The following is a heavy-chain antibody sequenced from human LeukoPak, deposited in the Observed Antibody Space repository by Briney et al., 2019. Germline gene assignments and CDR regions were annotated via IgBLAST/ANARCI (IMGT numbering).Heavy chain of an antibody. CDR3: ARHNVGYSSVWGIYFHY. Sequence: SETLSLTCTVSGGSISSSSYYWGWIRQPPGKGLEWIGSIYYSGSTYYNPSLKSRVTISVDTSKNQFSLKLSSVSAADTAVYYCARHNVGYSSVWGIYFHYWGQGTLVTVSS. CDR2: IYYSGST. CDR1: GGSISSSSYY. J-gene: IGHJ4*02. D-gene: IGHD6-19*01. V-gene: IGHV4-39*01.